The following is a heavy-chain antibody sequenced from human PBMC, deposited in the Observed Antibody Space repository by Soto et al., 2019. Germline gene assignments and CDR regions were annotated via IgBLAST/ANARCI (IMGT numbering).Heavy chain of an antibody. D-gene: IGHD5-18*01. CDR2: ISGSGGTV. CDR1: GFTFSDYF. Sequence: QVQLVESGGGLVKPGGSLRLSCAASGFTFSDYFMSWIRQVPGKGLEWLSYISGSGGTVYYADSVKGRFTISRDNAKNSLYLDVSSLRAEDTAVYYCARRSNMVTYFDYWGQGSVVTVSS. J-gene: IGHJ4*02. CDR3: ARRSNMVTYFDY. V-gene: IGHV3-11*01.